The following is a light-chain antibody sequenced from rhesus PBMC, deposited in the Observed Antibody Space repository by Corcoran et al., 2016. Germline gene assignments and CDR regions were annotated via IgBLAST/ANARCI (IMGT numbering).Light chain of an antibody. Sequence: DIQMTQSPSSLSASVGDRVTITCRASQGISTYLHWYQQKPGKAPKRLIYKASRLESGVPSRFSGSGYGTDFTLTISSLQPEYFATYYCLQYNSDPFTFGPGTKLDIK. CDR2: KAS. V-gene: IGKV1-43*02. CDR1: QGISTY. CDR3: LQYNSDPFT. J-gene: IGKJ3*01.